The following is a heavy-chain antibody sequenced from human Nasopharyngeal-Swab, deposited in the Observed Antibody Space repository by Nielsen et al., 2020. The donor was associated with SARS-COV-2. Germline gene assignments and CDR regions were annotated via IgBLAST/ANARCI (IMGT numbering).Heavy chain of an antibody. CDR1: GFTFSNYN. D-gene: IGHD3-3*01. V-gene: IGHV3-21*01. CDR3: ARDGLDYDFWSAYFMDV. CDR2: ISSSSSYI. Sequence: GGSLRLSCAASGFTFSNYNFNWVRQAPGKGLEWVSSISSSSSYIYYADSVKGRFTISRDNAKNPLYLQMNSLRAEDTAVYYCARDGLDYDFWSAYFMDVWGQGTTVTVSS. J-gene: IGHJ6*02.